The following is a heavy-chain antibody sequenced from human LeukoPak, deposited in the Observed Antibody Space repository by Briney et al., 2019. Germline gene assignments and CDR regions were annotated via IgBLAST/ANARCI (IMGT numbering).Heavy chain of an antibody. D-gene: IGHD6-19*01. CDR1: GGSISSSSYY. CDR2: IYYSGST. J-gene: IGHJ2*01. CDR3: ARDRVGQWLVQGDWYFDL. Sequence: SETLSLTCTVSGGSISSSSYYWGWIRQPPGKGLEWIGSIYYSGSTYYNPSLKSRVTISVDTSKNQFSLKLSSVTAADTAVYYCARDRVGQWLVQGDWYFDLWGRGTLVTVSS. V-gene: IGHV4-39*07.